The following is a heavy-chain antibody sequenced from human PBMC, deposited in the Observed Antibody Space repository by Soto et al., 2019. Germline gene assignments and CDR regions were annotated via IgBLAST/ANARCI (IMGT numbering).Heavy chain of an antibody. V-gene: IGHV4-39*01. D-gene: IGHD3-3*01. CDR3: ARQGPRGDFWSGSFDY. Sequence: SETLSLTCTVSGGSISSSSYYWGWIRQPPGKGLEWIGSIYYSGSTYYNPSHKSRVTISVDTSKNQFSLKLSSVTAADTAVYYCARQGPRGDFWSGSFDYWGQGTLVTVSS. CDR1: GGSISSSSYY. J-gene: IGHJ4*02. CDR2: IYYSGST.